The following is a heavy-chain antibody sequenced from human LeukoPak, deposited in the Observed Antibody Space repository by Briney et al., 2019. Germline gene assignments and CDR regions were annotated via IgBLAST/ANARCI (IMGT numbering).Heavy chain of an antibody. J-gene: IGHJ4*02. CDR3: ATTWSTRKCFDY. D-gene: IGHD2-2*01. Sequence: GGSLRLSCAASGLTFNNTWMSGGRLAPGKGLQWVGRIKSETDGGTTGYAAPVKGRFTISRDDSENTLFLQMNSLKTEDTALYYCATTWSTRKCFDYWGRGTMVTVSS. CDR1: GLTFNNTW. V-gene: IGHV3-15*01. CDR2: IKSETDGGTT.